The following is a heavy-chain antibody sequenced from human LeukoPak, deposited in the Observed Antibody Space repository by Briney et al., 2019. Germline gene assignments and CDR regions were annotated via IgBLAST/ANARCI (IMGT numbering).Heavy chain of an antibody. CDR3: ARRSRSGYFLDS. Sequence: SETLSLTCIVPGGSMSGYYWSWIRQPPGKGLEWIGYTFSSGATTYNPSLKSRVTISVDTSGSQFSLNLSSVTAADTAVYFCARRSRSGYFLDSWGQGTLVTVSS. CDR1: GGSMSGYY. CDR2: TFSSGAT. D-gene: IGHD5-12*01. J-gene: IGHJ4*02. V-gene: IGHV4-4*09.